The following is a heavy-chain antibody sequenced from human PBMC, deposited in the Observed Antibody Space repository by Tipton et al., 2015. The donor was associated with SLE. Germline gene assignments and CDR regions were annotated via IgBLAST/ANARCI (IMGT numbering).Heavy chain of an antibody. J-gene: IGHJ6*02. CDR3: ARDSFSGSYYYYYGMDV. V-gene: IGHV1-18*01. CDR2: ISTYNGIT. Sequence: QSGAEVKKPGASVKVSCKTSGYNSLRYGITWVRQAPGQGLEWMGWISTYNGITNYPQKLQDRFTMTTDTATSTVYMELRSLTSDDTAVYYCARDSFSGSYYYYYGMDVWGQGTTVTISS. D-gene: IGHD1-26*01. CDR1: GYNSLRYG.